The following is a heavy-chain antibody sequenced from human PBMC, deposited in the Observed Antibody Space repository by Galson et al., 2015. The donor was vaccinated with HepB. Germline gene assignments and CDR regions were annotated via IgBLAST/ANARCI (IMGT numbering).Heavy chain of an antibody. D-gene: IGHD3-10*01. CDR3: ARRLSVTMVQGVIIVGGWFDP. CDR1: GYTFTTYG. J-gene: IGHJ5*02. CDR2: ISAYSGDT. V-gene: IGHV1-18*04. Sequence: SVKVSCKASGYTFTTYGISWVRQAPGQGLEWMGWISAYSGDTHYAQNLQGRVSMTRDTSTSTAYMELRSLTSDDTAVYYCARRLSVTMVQGVIIVGGWFDPWGQGTLVTVSS.